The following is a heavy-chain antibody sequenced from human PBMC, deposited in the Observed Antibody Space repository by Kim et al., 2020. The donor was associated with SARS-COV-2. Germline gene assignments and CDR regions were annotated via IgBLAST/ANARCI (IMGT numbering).Heavy chain of an antibody. CDR1: GYTFTGYY. D-gene: IGHD4-17*01. Sequence: ASVKVSCKASGYTFTGYYMHWVRQAPGQGLEWMGWINPNSGGTNYAQKFQGRVTMTRDTSISTAYLELSRLRSDDTAVYYCAREFRFTVTTQDGDAFDIWGQGTMVTVSS. CDR3: AREFRFTVTTQDGDAFDI. J-gene: IGHJ3*02. CDR2: INPNSGGT. V-gene: IGHV1-2*02.